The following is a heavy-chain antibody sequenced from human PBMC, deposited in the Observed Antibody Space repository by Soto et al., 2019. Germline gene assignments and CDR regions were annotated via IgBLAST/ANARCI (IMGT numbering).Heavy chain of an antibody. CDR2: SFSNDEK. CDR3: ARTLYDDYVPWYFDL. D-gene: IGHD4-17*01. V-gene: IGHV2-26*01. J-gene: IGHJ2*01. CDR1: GFSLRNARLG. Sequence: QVTLKESGPVLVKPTETLTLTCTVSGFSLRNARLGVSWIRQPPGEALEWLAHSFSNDEKPYSPSLKSRLIISKDTSKSQVVLIMTKMDRVDTATYYCARTLYDDYVPWYFDLWGRGTLVTVSS.